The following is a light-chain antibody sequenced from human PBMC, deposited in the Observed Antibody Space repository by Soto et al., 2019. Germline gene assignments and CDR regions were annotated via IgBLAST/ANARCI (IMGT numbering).Light chain of an antibody. V-gene: IGKV3-11*01. J-gene: IGKJ4*01. CDR1: QSVSSY. Sequence: TQSPSTRSASVGDRVTITCRASQSVSSYLAWYQQNAGQAPRLLIYNASNRATGIPARFSGSGSGTDFTLTISSLEPEDFAVYYCQQRSNWPLTFGGGTKVDIK. CDR3: QQRSNWPLT. CDR2: NAS.